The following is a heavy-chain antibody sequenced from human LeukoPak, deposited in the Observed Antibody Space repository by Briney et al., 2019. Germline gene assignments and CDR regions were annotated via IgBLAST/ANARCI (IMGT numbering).Heavy chain of an antibody. J-gene: IGHJ4*02. V-gene: IGHV4-39*01. D-gene: IGHD5-18*01. CDR1: GGSISSYY. CDR2: IYYSGST. CDR3: ARQDTAMEAY. Sequence: SETLSLTCTVSGGSISSYYWGWIRQPPGKGLEWIGSIYYSGSTYYNPSLKSRVTISVDTSKNQFSLKLSSVTAADTAVYYCARQDTAMEAYWGQGTLVTVSS.